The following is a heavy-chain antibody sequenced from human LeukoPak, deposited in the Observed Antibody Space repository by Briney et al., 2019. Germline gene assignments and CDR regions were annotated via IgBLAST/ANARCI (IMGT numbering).Heavy chain of an antibody. CDR1: GFPFSTYW. V-gene: IGHV3-7*01. CDR3: ARGPSGYHNT. D-gene: IGHD5-12*01. CDR2: INQDGTEK. Sequence: PGGSLRLSCAASGFPFSTYWMSWVRQAPGKGLEWVANINQDGTEKYYVDSVKGRFTISRDNAKNSLYLQMNGLRAEDTAVYYCARGPSGYHNTGGQGTLVTVPS. J-gene: IGHJ4*02.